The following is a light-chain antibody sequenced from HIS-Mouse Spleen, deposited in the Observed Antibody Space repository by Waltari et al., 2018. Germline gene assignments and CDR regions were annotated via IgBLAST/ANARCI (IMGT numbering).Light chain of an antibody. CDR3: CSYADSSTWV. J-gene: IGLJ3*02. CDR1: SSDVGSYNL. V-gene: IGLV2-23*01. Sequence: QSALTQPASVSGSPGQSITISCTGTSSDVGSYNLVYWYQQHPGKGPKLMIYEGSKRPSWVSNCLSGYKAGNTSSLTISGLQAEDEAYYYCCSYADSSTWVFGGGTKLTVL. CDR2: EGS.